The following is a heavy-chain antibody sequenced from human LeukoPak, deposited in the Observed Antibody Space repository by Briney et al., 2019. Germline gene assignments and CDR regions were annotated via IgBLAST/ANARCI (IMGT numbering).Heavy chain of an antibody. CDR3: ARSGGYVNNY. J-gene: IGHJ4*02. CDR2: ISYDGSNK. CDR1: GFTFSSYG. V-gene: IGHV3-30*03. Sequence: GGSLRLSCAASGFTFSSYGMHWVRQAPGKGLEWVAVISYDGSNKYYADCVKGRFTISRDNSKNTLYLQMNSLRAEDTAVYYCARSGGYVNNYWGQGTLVTVSS. D-gene: IGHD5-12*01.